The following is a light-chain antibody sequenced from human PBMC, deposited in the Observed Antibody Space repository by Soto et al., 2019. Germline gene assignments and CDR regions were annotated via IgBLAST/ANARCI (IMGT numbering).Light chain of an antibody. Sequence: TQSPMSLSASVGARVTITCRASQSINSSYLAWYQQKPGQAPMLLIYGASSRATGIPDRFSGSGSGTDFTLTVSRLEPEDFAVFYCQQYGSSPYTCGQGTKLDIK. CDR2: GAS. CDR1: QSINSSY. CDR3: QQYGSSPYT. J-gene: IGKJ2*01. V-gene: IGKV3-20*01.